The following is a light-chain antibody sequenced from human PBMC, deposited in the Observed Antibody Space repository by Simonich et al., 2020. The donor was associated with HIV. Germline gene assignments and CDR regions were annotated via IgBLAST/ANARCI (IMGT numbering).Light chain of an antibody. Sequence: EIVMTQSPATLSVSPGERATLSCRASQSVSSNLAWYQQKPGQAPRLLIYGASTRATGIPARFSGSGSGTEFTLTISSMQSEDFAVYYCQQYYSTPVLTFGGGTKVEIK. J-gene: IGKJ4*01. CDR1: QSVSSN. V-gene: IGKV3-15*01. CDR2: GAS. CDR3: QQYYSTPVLT.